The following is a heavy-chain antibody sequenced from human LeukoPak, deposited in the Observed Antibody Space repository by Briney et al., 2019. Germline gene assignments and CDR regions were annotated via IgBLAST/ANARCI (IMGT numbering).Heavy chain of an antibody. CDR3: ARGYPRFDP. J-gene: IGHJ5*02. Sequence: SETLSLTCAVSGVPINNFYWSWIRQPPGKGLEWIGYIYYSGSTNYNPSLKSRVTISVDTSKNQFSLKLSSVTAADTAVYYCARGYPRFDPWGQGTLVTVSS. D-gene: IGHD1-14*01. V-gene: IGHV4-59*01. CDR2: IYYSGST. CDR1: GVPINNFY.